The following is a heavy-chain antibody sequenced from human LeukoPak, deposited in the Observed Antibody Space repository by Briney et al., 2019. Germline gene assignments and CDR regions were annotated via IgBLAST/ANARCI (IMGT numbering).Heavy chain of an antibody. CDR1: GGSFSGFY. V-gene: IGHV4-34*01. J-gene: IGHJ6*02. D-gene: IGHD4-17*01. CDR2: INQSGST. CDR3: ARAAGAASYYYYGMDV. Sequence: SETLSLICAVYGGSFSGFYWSWIPQPPGKGLEWIGEINQSGSTNINPSLKSRVTISVDTSKNQFSLRLSSVTAADTAVYYCARAAGAASYYYYGMDVWGQGTTVTVSS.